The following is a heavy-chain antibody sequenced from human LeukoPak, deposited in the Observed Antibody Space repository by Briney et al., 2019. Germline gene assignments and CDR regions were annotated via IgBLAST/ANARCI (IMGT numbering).Heavy chain of an antibody. V-gene: IGHV3-11*04. CDR3: AREPISSYGDNYYYYYYREV. D-gene: IGHD4-17*01. J-gene: IGHJ6*03. Sequence: GGSLRLSCAASGFTFSDYYMSWIRQAPVKGLEGVSYISSSGSTIYYADSVKGRFTISRDNAKNSLYLQMNSLRAEDTAVYYCAREPISSYGDNYYYYYYREVWGKGTTVTVSS. CDR2: ISSSGSTI. CDR1: GFTFSDYY.